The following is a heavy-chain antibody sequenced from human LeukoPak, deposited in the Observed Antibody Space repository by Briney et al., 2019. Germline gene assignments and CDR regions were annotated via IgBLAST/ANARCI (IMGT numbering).Heavy chain of an antibody. CDR3: ARDGDYYDSSGPYLGYVFDI. D-gene: IGHD3-22*01. CDR2: IYYSGST. Sequence: SETLSHTCTVSGGSISSYYWSWIRQPPGKGLEWIGYIYYSGSTNYNPSLKSRISISEDTSKNQFSLKLSSVTAADTAVYYCARDGDYYDSSGPYLGYVFDIWGQGTMVTVSS. J-gene: IGHJ3*02. CDR1: GGSISSYY. V-gene: IGHV4-59*12.